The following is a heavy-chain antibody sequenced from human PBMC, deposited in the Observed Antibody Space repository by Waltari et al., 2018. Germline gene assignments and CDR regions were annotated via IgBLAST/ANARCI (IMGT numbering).Heavy chain of an antibody. CDR3: ARGGGGDWEWFDP. CDR1: GGSIGGFY. D-gene: IGHD2-21*02. Sequence: QVQLQESGPSLLQPSETLSLICTVSGGSIGGFYWSWVRQPPGKGLDWIGYIYYTGSTNFNPSLKSRVTMSVDTSKNQFSLKLSSVTAADTAFYYCARGGGGDWEWFDPWGQGTLVTVSS. V-gene: IGHV4-59*01. CDR2: IYYTGST. J-gene: IGHJ5*02.